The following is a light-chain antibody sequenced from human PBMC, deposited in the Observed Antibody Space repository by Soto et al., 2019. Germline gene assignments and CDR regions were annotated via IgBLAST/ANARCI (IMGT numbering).Light chain of an antibody. Sequence: SYELTQPPSVSVAPGKTARITCGGTNFGSQSLHWYQQKPGQAPVLVIYYDNDRPSGIPERFSGSNSGNTATLTISRVEAGDEADYYCQVWDTISDHPIFGGGTKLTVL. CDR3: QVWDTISDHPI. J-gene: IGLJ2*01. CDR2: YDN. CDR1: NFGSQS. V-gene: IGLV3-21*04.